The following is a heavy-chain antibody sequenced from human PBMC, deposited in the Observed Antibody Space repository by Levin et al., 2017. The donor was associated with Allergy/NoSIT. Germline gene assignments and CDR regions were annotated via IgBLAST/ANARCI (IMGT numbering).Heavy chain of an antibody. CDR2: ISHSGGGT. D-gene: IGHD3-10*01. Sequence: PGGSLRLSCAASGFTFSGYAMRWVRQAPGKGLEWVSSISHSGGGTYYADSVKGRFTISRDNSKNTLYLQMNTLRAEDTAVYYCAKSRGGGFGESTLGYGMDVWGQGTTVTVSS. CDR3: AKSRGGGFGESTLGYGMDV. CDR1: GFTFSGYA. V-gene: IGHV3-23*01. J-gene: IGHJ6*02.